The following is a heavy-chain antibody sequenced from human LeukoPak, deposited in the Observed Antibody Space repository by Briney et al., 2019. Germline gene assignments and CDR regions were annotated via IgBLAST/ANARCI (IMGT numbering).Heavy chain of an antibody. Sequence: PGGSLRLSCVASGFTFNSNAMSWVRQAPGKGLEWVSAISGSGGSTYYAESVKGRFTISKDNSKNTLYLQMNSLRAEDTSIYYCAKAGFCGGGSCYRKYYFDYWGQGTLVTVSS. CDR2: ISGSGGST. CDR1: GFTFNSNA. D-gene: IGHD2-15*01. J-gene: IGHJ4*02. V-gene: IGHV3-23*01. CDR3: AKAGFCGGGSCYRKYYFDY.